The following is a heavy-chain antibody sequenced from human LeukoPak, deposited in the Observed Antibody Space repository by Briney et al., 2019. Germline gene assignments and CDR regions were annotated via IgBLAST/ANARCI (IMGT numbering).Heavy chain of an antibody. D-gene: IGHD3-3*01. CDR3: AKVGFSEMEWLLYSDH. V-gene: IGHV3-7*05. CDR2: IKEGGSEK. Sequence: GGSLRLSCAASGFTFSSYWMSWVRQAPGKGLEWVANIKEGGSEKYYVDSVKGRFTISRDNSKNTLYLQMNTLRAEDTAVYYCAKVGFSEMEWLLYSDHWGQGTLVTVSS. CDR1: GFTFSSYW. J-gene: IGHJ4*02.